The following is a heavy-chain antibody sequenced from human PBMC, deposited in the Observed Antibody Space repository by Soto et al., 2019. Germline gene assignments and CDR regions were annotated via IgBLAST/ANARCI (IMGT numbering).Heavy chain of an antibody. CDR1: GFTFSSYA. CDR3: ARDHRIAARPGEFDY. V-gene: IGHV3-30-3*01. CDR2: ISYDGSNK. D-gene: IGHD6-6*01. Sequence: QVQLVESGGGVVQPGRSLRLSCAASGFTFSSYAMHWVRQAPGKGLEWVAVISYDGSNKYYADSVKGRFTISRDNSKNTLYLQMNSLRAEDTAVYYCARDHRIAARPGEFDYWGQGTLVTVSS. J-gene: IGHJ4*02.